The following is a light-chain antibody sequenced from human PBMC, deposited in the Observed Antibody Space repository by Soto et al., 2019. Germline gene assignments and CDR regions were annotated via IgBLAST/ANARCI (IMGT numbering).Light chain of an antibody. Sequence: QSALTQPASVSGSPGQSISISCTGTSSDVGTYNLLSWYQQHPGKAPKLIIYEVTERPSGVSGRFSGSKSGSTASLTISGLQADDEAIYFCCSSTLGPTWVFGGGTKVTVL. CDR1: SSDVGTYNL. V-gene: IGLV2-23*02. J-gene: IGLJ3*02. CDR2: EVT. CDR3: CSSTLGPTWV.